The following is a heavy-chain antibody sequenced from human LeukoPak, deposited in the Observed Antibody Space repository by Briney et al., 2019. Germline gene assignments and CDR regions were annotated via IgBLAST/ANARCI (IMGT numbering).Heavy chain of an antibody. CDR3: ARSWDPRWSDYYYGMDV. J-gene: IGHJ6*02. D-gene: IGHD3-3*01. CDR2: INTNTGNP. CDR1: GYTFTSYA. V-gene: IGHV7-4-1*02. Sequence: ASVKVSCKASGYTFTSYAMNWVRQAPGQGLEWMGWINTNTGNPTYAQGFTGRFVFSLDTSVSTAYLQISSLKAEDTAVYYCARSWDPRWSDYYYGMDVWGQGTTVTVFS.